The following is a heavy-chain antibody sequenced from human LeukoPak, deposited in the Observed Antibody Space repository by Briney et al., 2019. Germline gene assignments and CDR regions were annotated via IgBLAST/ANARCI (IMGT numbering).Heavy chain of an antibody. CDR1: GFTFSSYG. V-gene: IGHV3-33*01. D-gene: IGHD5-18*01. CDR2: IWYDGSNK. J-gene: IGHJ4*02. Sequence: GGSLRLSCAASGFTFSSYGMHWVRQAPGKGLEWVAVIWYDGSNKYYADSVKGRFTIYRDNSKNTLYLQMNSLRAEDTAVYYCARGGGYSYGYGDYFDYWGQGTLVTVSS. CDR3: ARGGGYSYGYGDYFDY.